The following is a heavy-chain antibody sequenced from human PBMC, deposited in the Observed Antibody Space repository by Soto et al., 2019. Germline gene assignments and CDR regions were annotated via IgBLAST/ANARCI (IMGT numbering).Heavy chain of an antibody. D-gene: IGHD6-19*01. Sequence: SETLSLTCAVYGGPLSGYYWTWIRQPPGKGLEWIGEINHSGSTTYNPSLKSRITMSLDTSKNQFSLKLSSVTAADTAVYYCARDRANLYSSGWTCGHYWGQGTLVTSPQ. CDR2: INHSGST. CDR3: ARDRANLYSSGWTCGHY. V-gene: IGHV4-34*10. J-gene: IGHJ4*02. CDR1: GGPLSGYY.